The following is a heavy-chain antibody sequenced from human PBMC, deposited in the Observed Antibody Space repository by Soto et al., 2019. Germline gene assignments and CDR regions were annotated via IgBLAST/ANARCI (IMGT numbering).Heavy chain of an antibody. CDR2: ISGSGGDT. CDR1: GFTFSSYA. V-gene: IGHV3-23*01. Sequence: EVQLLESGGGLVQPGGSLRLSCAASGFTFSSYALSWVRQPPGKALEWVSGISGSGGDTNYADSVKSRFTISRHNSKNMLYVQVNRLRAEDTVVYYCVRGHAYDDNSGYYGYWGQGILVIVSS. D-gene: IGHD3-22*01. J-gene: IGHJ4*02. CDR3: VRGHAYDDNSGYYGY.